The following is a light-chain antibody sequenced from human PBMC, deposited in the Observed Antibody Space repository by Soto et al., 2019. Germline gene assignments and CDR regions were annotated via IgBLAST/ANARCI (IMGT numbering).Light chain of an antibody. Sequence: QPVLTQSSSASASLGSSVKLTCTLSSGHSSFIIAWHQQQPGKAPRFLMKLEGDGSYDKGSGVPDRFSGSSSGADRYLTISNLQFEDDADYYCATWDDNTGVFGGGTKLTVL. CDR3: ATWDDNTGV. CDR2: LEGDGSY. V-gene: IGLV4-60*02. J-gene: IGLJ3*02. CDR1: SGHSSFI.